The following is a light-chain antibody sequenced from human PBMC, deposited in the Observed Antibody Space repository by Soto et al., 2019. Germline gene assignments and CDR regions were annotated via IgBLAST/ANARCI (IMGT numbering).Light chain of an antibody. CDR2: EVS. Sequence: YVLTQPASVSGSPGQSITISCTGTSSDVGAYDYVSWYQQHPDKAPKLMIYEVSNRPSGVSNRFSGSKSVNTATLTISVLQAEDEADYYCSSYTSSSTRVFGTGTKVTVL. V-gene: IGLV2-14*03. CDR3: SSYTSSSTRV. J-gene: IGLJ1*01. CDR1: SSDVGAYDY.